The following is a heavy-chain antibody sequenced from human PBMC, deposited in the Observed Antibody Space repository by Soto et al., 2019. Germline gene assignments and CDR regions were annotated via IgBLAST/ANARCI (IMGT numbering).Heavy chain of an antibody. D-gene: IGHD2-2*01. J-gene: IGHJ4*02. CDR1: GGSISSYY. CDR2: IYYSGST. CDR3: ARLYCSSTSCYALY. V-gene: IGHV4-59*01. Sequence: SETLSLTCTVSGGSISSYYWSWIRQPPGKGLEWIGYIYYSGSTNYNPSLKSRVTISVDTSKNQFSLKLSSVTAADTAVYYCARLYCSSTSCYALYWGQGTLVTV.